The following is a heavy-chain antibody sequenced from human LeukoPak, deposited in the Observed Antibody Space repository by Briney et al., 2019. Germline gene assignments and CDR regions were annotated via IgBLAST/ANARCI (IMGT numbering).Heavy chain of an antibody. CDR1: GFTFSNYW. Sequence: GGSLRLSCAASGFTFSNYWVSWVRQAPGKGLEFMANIKEAGSEKYYVDSAKGRFTISRDNDKNLVHLQMNSLRAEDTAVYYCARGGGMRSWYDFDYWGQGTLVTVSS. D-gene: IGHD6-13*01. CDR3: ARGGGMRSWYDFDY. V-gene: IGHV3-7*04. CDR2: IKEAGSEK. J-gene: IGHJ4*02.